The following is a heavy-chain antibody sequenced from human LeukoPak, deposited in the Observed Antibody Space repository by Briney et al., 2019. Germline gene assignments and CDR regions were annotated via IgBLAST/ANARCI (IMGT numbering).Heavy chain of an antibody. V-gene: IGHV3-21*01. CDR3: ARVSGVATIAIGYFDY. Sequence: GGSLRLSCAASGFTFSSYSMNWVRQAPGKGLEWVSSISSSSSYIYYADSVKGRFTISRDNAKNSLYLQMNSLRAEDTAVYYCARVSGVATIAIGYFDYWGQGTLVTVSS. CDR2: ISSSSSYI. D-gene: IGHD5-12*01. CDR1: GFTFSSYS. J-gene: IGHJ4*02.